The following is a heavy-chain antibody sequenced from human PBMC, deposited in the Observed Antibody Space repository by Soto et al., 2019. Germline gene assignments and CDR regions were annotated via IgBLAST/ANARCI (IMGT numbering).Heavy chain of an antibody. Sequence: EVQLVESGGGLVQPGGSLRLSCAASGFIFSTYWMQWVRQAPGKGLVWLSRLHSDGTTTSYADSVKGRFTISRDNAKNTLYLQMNSLRAEDTAVYYCTRQLPTAIRGGHYYSYGMDVWGQGTTVTVSS. CDR2: LHSDGTTT. CDR1: GFIFSTYW. D-gene: IGHD2-2*02. V-gene: IGHV3-74*01. CDR3: TRQLPTAIRGGHYYSYGMDV. J-gene: IGHJ6*02.